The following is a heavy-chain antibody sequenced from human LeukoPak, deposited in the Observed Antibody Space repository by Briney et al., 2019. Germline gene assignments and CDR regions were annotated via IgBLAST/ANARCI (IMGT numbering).Heavy chain of an antibody. CDR3: ARNDILTGYCFDY. Sequence: SQTLSLTCTVSGGSISSGSYLWSWIRQPAGKGLEWIGRIYTSGSTNYNPSLKSRVTISVDTSKNQFSLKLSSVTAADTAVYYCARNDILTGYCFDYWGQGTLVTVSS. D-gene: IGHD3-9*01. CDR2: IYTSGST. J-gene: IGHJ4*02. V-gene: IGHV4-61*02. CDR1: GGSISSGSYL.